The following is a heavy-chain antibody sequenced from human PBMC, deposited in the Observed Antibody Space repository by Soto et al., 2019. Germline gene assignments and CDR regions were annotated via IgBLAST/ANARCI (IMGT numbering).Heavy chain of an antibody. J-gene: IGHJ4*02. CDR2: IYYSGST. CDR1: GGSISSYY. Sequence: SETLSLTCTVSGGSISSYYWSWIRQPPGKGLEWIGYIYYSGSTNYNPSLKSRVTISVDTSKNQFSLKLSSMTAADTAVYYCARDRYVDGIDYWGQGTLVTVSS. D-gene: IGHD1-20*01. CDR3: ARDRYVDGIDY. V-gene: IGHV4-59*01.